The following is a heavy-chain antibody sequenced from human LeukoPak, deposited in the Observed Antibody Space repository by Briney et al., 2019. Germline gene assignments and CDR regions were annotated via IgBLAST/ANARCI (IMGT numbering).Heavy chain of an antibody. CDR1: GFTFSSYS. Sequence: PGGSLRLSCAASGFTFSSYSMNRVRQAPGKGLEWVSSISSSSSYIYYADSVKGRFTISRDNAKNSLYLQMNSLRAEDTAVYYCARANHYYDSSGYLAHWGQGTLVTVSS. V-gene: IGHV3-21*01. CDR3: ARANHYYDSSGYLAH. D-gene: IGHD3-22*01. CDR2: ISSSSSYI. J-gene: IGHJ4*02.